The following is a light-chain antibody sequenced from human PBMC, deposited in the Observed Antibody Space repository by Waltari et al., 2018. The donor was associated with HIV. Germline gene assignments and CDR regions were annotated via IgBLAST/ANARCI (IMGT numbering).Light chain of an antibody. CDR1: SSNIGSNY. V-gene: IGLV1-47*01. CDR3: APCAQSVSGPV. Sequence: QSVLTQPPSAPGTPGQRVAISCSGSSSNIGSNYVYSYQQRPGTAPKVLIYRSNPPSSGGPGAFSCSTSGPSASLSIRALRSVDEGVYFCAPCAQSVSGPVFGGGTKLTVL. CDR2: RSN. J-gene: IGLJ3*02.